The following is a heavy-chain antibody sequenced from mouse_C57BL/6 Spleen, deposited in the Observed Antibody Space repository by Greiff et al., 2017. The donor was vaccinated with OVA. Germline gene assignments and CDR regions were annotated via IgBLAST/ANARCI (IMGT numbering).Heavy chain of an antibody. CDR3: AREGGSSSHFDG. CDR2: IYPGSGNT. CDR1: GYTFTDYY. V-gene: IGHV1-76*01. Sequence: QVQLQQSGAELVRPGASVKLSCKASGYTFTDYYINWVKQRPGQGLEWIARIYPGSGNTYYNEKFKGKATLTAEKSSSTAYMQLSSLTSEDSAVYFCAREGGSSSHFDGWGTGTTVTVSA. D-gene: IGHD1-1*01. J-gene: IGHJ1*03.